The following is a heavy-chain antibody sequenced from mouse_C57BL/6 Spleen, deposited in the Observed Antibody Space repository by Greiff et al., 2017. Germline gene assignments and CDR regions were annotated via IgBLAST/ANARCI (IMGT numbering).Heavy chain of an antibody. J-gene: IGHJ4*01. CDR2: INYSGST. D-gene: IGHD2-3*01. Sequence: EVQLQESGPGMVKPSPSLYLTCTVTGYSITSGYDWHWIRHFPGNKLELRGYINYSGSTNYNPSLKSRISITHDPSSNHFFLKLNSVTTEETATYYCARVHDGYYGAMDGWGQGTSVTVSS. CDR3: ARVHDGYYGAMDG. V-gene: IGHV3-1*01. CDR1: GYSITSGYD.